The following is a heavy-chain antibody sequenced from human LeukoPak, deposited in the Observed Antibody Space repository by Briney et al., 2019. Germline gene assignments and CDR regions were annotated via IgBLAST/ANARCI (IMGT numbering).Heavy chain of an antibody. CDR1: GGSITNSNW. CDR2: IFHSGSI. D-gene: IGHD3-3*01. CDR3: ARGNLGLRFLEWLSLYSSTYYYYGMDV. J-gene: IGHJ6*02. Sequence: SETLSLTCAVSGGSITNSNWWSWVRQPPGKGLEWIGEIFHSGSINYNSSLKSRVTISVDKSKDQFFLQLKSVSAADTAVYYCARGNLGLRFLEWLSLYSSTYYYYGMDVWGQGTTVTVSS. V-gene: IGHV4-4*02.